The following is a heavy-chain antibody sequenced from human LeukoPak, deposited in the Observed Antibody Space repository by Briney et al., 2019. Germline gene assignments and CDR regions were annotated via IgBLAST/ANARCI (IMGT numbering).Heavy chain of an antibody. D-gene: IGHD2-21*02. V-gene: IGHV4-34*01. CDR1: GGSFSGYY. Sequence: SETLSLTCAVYGGSFSGYYWSWIRQPPGKGLEWIGEINHSGSTNYNPSLKSRVTISVDTSKNQFSLKLSSVTAADTAVYYCARGGDWLFDYWGQGILVAVSS. CDR3: ARGGDWLFDY. J-gene: IGHJ4*02. CDR2: INHSGST.